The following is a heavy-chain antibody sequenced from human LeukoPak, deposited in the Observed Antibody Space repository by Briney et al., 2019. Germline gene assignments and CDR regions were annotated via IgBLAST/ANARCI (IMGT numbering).Heavy chain of an antibody. CDR3: ARSSADYDFWSGYPLLFDY. Sequence: PSETLSLTCTVSGGSISSGDYYWSWIRQPPGKGLEWIGYIYYSGSTYYNPSPKSRVTISVDTSKNQFSLKLSSVTAADTAVYYCARSSADYDFWSGYPLLFDYWGQGTLVTVSS. J-gene: IGHJ4*02. CDR2: IYYSGST. CDR1: GGSISSGDYY. D-gene: IGHD3-3*01. V-gene: IGHV4-30-4*08.